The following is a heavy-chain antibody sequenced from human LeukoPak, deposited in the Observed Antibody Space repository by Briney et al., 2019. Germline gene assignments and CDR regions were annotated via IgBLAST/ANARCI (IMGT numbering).Heavy chain of an antibody. Sequence: GGSLRLSCAASGFTFNNNGMHWVRQAPGKGLEWMTLIRYDGSNKYYADSVKGRFTVSRDNSKNTLYLQMNSLRAGDTAVYYCAKTGGYNDFDIWGQGTVVTVSS. J-gene: IGHJ3*02. CDR3: AKTGGYNDFDI. V-gene: IGHV3-30*02. D-gene: IGHD2-2*02. CDR2: IRYDGSNK. CDR1: GFTFNNNG.